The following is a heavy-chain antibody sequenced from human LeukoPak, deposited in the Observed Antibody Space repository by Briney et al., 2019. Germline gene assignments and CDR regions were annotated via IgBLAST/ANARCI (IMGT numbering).Heavy chain of an antibody. CDR2: IYSGGST. D-gene: IGHD6-19*01. Sequence: GGSLRLSCAASGFTVSSNYMSWVRQAPGKGLEWVSVIYSGGSTYYADSVKGRFTISRDNPRNTLYLQINSLRADDTAVYYCARKDSSGWYHYWGQGTLVIVSS. J-gene: IGHJ4*02. V-gene: IGHV3-53*01. CDR3: ARKDSSGWYHY. CDR1: GFTVSSNY.